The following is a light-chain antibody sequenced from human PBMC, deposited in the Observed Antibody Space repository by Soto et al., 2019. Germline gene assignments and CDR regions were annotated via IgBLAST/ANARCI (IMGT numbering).Light chain of an antibody. J-gene: IGLJ3*02. CDR2: DVS. V-gene: IGLV2-11*01. Sequence: QSVLTQPRSLSGSPGQSVTISCTGTSSDVGDYNYVSWYQQYPGKAPKLVIYDVSKRPSGVPDRFSGSKSGNTASLTISGLQAEDEADYYCCSFAGSYTVWVFGGGTKLTVL. CDR1: SSDVGDYNY. CDR3: CSFAGSYTVWV.